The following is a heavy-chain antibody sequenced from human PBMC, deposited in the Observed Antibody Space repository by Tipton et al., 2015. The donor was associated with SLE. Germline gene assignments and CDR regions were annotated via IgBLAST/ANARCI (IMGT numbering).Heavy chain of an antibody. V-gene: IGHV4-59*08. CDR3: ARQGRHLVRPYYYGMDV. CDR2: IYYSGST. Sequence: TLSLTCTVSGGSISSYYWSWIRQPPGKGLEWIGYIYYSGSTNYNPSLKSRVTISVDTSKNQFSRKLSSVTAADTAVYYCARQGRHLVRPYYYGMDVWGQGTTVTVSS. CDR1: GGSISSYY. J-gene: IGHJ6*02. D-gene: IGHD6-13*01.